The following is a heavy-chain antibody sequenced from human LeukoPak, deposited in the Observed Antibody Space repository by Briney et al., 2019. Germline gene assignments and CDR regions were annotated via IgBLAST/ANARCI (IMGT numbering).Heavy chain of an antibody. J-gene: IGHJ3*02. CDR1: GFTFSSYG. CDR3: ARGNDGAFDI. CDR2: IRYDGSNK. Sequence: PGGSLRLSCAASGFTFSSYGMHWVRQAPGKGLEWVAFIRYDGSNKYYADSVKSRFTISRDNSKNTLYLQMNSLRAEDTAVYYCARGNDGAFDIWGQGTMVTVSS. V-gene: IGHV3-30*02.